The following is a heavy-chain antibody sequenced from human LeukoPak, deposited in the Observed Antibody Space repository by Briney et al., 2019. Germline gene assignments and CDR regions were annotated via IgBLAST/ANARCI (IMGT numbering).Heavy chain of an antibody. Sequence: GGSLQLSCAASGFTFRSYAMSWVRQAPGKGLESVSAIVGGGGTTFYADSVKGRFTISRDNSKNTVSLQMNSLRAEDTAVYYCARGQDAKILAAAGTAAFDIWGQGTMVTVSS. CDR2: IVGGGGTT. J-gene: IGHJ3*02. CDR1: GFTFRSYA. D-gene: IGHD6-13*01. CDR3: ARGQDAKILAAAGTAAFDI. V-gene: IGHV3-23*01.